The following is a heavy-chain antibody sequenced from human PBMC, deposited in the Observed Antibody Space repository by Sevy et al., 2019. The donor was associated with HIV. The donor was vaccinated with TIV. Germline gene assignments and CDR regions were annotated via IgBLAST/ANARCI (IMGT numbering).Heavy chain of an antibody. D-gene: IGHD6-6*01. CDR2: IRYDGGNK. J-gene: IGHJ4*02. V-gene: IGHV3-30*02. CDR3: AKGSSYFDN. CDR1: GFTFSSYG. Sequence: GGSLRLSCAASGFTFSSYGMQWVRQAPGKGLEWESFIRYDGGNKDDADSVKGRFTISRDNSKNMLYLQMNSLRAEDTAVYYCAKGSSYFDNWGQGTLVTVSS.